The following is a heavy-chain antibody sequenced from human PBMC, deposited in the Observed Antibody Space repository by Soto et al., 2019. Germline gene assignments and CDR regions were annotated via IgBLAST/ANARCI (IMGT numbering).Heavy chain of an antibody. CDR3: ARLGGSYAVPHFDY. D-gene: IGHD1-26*01. Sequence: SETLSLTCNVAGGSLSSYYLSWIRQPPGKGLEWIGFIHYSGTTTNYNPSLKSRVTLSVDTSKNQFSLKLSSVTAADTAVYYCARLGGSYAVPHFDYWGQGTLVTVSS. V-gene: IGHV4-59*08. CDR1: GGSLSSYY. CDR2: IHYSGTT. J-gene: IGHJ4*02.